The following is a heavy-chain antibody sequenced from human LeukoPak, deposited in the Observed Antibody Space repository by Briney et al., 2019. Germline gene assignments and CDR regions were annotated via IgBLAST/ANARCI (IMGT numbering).Heavy chain of an antibody. D-gene: IGHD3-22*01. J-gene: IGHJ4*02. CDR1: GFTFGDYA. CDR2: IRSKAYGGTT. CDR3: QTYYYDSSGYYYIDQ. Sequence: PGRSLRLSCTTSGFTFGDYAMSWVRQAPGKGLEWVGFIRSKAYGGTTEYAASVKGRFTISRDDSKSIAYLQMNSLETEDTAVYYCQTYYYDSSGYYYIDQWGQGTLVTVSS. V-gene: IGHV3-49*04.